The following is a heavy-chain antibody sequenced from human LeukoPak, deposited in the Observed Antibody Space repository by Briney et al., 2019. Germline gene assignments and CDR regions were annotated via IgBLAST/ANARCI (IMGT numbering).Heavy chain of an antibody. J-gene: IGHJ2*01. V-gene: IGHV4-34*01. D-gene: IGHD4-17*01. CDR3: ARDRFTVTTSTWYFDL. Sequence: SETLSLTCAVYGGSFSGYYWSWIRQPPGKGLGWIGEINHSGSTNYNPSLKSRVTISVDTSKNQFSLKLSSVTAADTAVYYCARDRFTVTTSTWYFDLWGRGTLVTVSS. CDR2: INHSGST. CDR1: GGSFSGYY.